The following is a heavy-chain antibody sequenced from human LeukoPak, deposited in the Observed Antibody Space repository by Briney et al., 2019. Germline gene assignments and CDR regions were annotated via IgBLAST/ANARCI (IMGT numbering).Heavy chain of an antibody. Sequence: GGSLRLSRAASGFTFSSYWMSWVRQAPGKGLEWVANIKQDGSEKYYVDSVKGRFTICRDNAKNSLYLQMNSLRAEDTAVYYCARLDTAMVTDPYYLDYWGQGTLVTVSS. CDR3: ARLDTAMVTDPYYLDY. CDR1: GFTFSSYW. CDR2: IKQDGSEK. D-gene: IGHD5-18*01. V-gene: IGHV3-7*01. J-gene: IGHJ4*02.